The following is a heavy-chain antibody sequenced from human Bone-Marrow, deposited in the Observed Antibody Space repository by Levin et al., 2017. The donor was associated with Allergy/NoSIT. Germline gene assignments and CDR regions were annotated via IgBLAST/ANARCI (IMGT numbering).Heavy chain of an antibody. J-gene: IGHJ4*02. CDR3: ARVWGYGDYGDDY. D-gene: IGHD4-17*01. CDR1: GFTFSSYS. Sequence: GGSLRLSCAASGFTFSSYSMNWVRQAPGKGLEWVSYISSSSSTIYYADSVKGRFTISRDNAKNSLYLQMNSLRAEDTAVYYCARVWGYGDYGDDYWGQGTLVTVSS. CDR2: ISSSSSTI. V-gene: IGHV3-48*04.